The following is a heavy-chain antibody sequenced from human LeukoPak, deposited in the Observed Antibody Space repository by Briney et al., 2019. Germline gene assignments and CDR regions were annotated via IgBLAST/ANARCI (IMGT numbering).Heavy chain of an antibody. D-gene: IGHD6-19*01. Sequence: ASVKVSCKASGGTFSSYAISWVRQAPGQGLEWMGWISAYNGNTNYAQKLQGRVTMTTDTSTSTAYMELRSLRSDDTAVYYCARGYSSGVLDYWGQGTLVTVSS. CDR3: ARGYSSGVLDY. CDR2: ISAYNGNT. V-gene: IGHV1-18*01. J-gene: IGHJ4*02. CDR1: GGTFSSYA.